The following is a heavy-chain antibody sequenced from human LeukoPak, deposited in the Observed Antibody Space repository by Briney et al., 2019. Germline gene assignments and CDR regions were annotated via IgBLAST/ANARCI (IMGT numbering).Heavy chain of an antibody. CDR2: IKQDGSEK. D-gene: IGHD3-3*01. CDR3: ARGGGITIFGVVIIIGWFDP. V-gene: IGHV3-7*01. J-gene: IGHJ5*02. CDR1: GFTFSSYW. Sequence: GGSLRLSCAASGFTFSSYWMSWVRQAPGRGLEWVANIKQDGSEKYYVDSVKGRFTISRDNAKNSLYLQMNSLRAADTAVYYCARGGGITIFGVVIIIGWFDPWGQGTLVTVSS.